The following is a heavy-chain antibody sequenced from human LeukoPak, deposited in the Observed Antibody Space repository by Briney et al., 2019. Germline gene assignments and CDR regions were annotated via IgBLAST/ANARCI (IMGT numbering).Heavy chain of an antibody. CDR2: IYSDGRT. CDR3: ARDPYSSGWYKDAFDI. CDR1: GFTVSSNY. D-gene: IGHD6-19*01. J-gene: IGHJ3*02. V-gene: IGHV3-53*01. Sequence: GGSLRLSCAASGFTVSSNYMSWVRQAPGKGLEWVSVIYSDGRTYYADSVKGRFTISRDNSKNTLYLETNSLRAEDTAVYYCARDPYSSGWYKDAFDIWGQGTMVTVSS.